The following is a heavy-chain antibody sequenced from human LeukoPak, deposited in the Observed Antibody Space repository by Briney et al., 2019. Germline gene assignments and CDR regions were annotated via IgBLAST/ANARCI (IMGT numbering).Heavy chain of an antibody. Sequence: GGSLRLSCAVSGFGVHTFAMSWVRQAPGKGLEWLASITKYDGRLYYADSVRGRFTISRDTSQNELYLQMNSLRAEDTAVYYCARKGGFDYWGQGTLVTVSS. J-gene: IGHJ4*02. CDR2: ITKYDGRL. V-gene: IGHV3-21*04. CDR1: GFGVHTFA. CDR3: ARKGGFDY.